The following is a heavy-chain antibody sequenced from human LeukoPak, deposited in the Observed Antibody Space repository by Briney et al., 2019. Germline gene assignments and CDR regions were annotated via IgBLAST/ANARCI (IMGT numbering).Heavy chain of an antibody. CDR1: GGSISSGDYY. CDR2: IYYSGST. D-gene: IGHD5-18*01. Sequence: PSETLSLTCTVSGGSISSGDYYWSWIRQPPGKGLEWIGYIYYSGSTYYNPSLKSRVTISVDTSKNQFSLKLSSVTAADTAVYYCARSQTSYSYGSVDYWGQGTLVTLSS. V-gene: IGHV4-30-4*01. J-gene: IGHJ4*02. CDR3: ARSQTSYSYGSVDY.